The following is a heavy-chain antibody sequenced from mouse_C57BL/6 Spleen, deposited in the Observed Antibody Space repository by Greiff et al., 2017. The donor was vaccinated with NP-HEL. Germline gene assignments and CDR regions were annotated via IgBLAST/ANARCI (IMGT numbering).Heavy chain of an antibody. CDR1: GYTFTDYY. D-gene: IGHD1-2*01. J-gene: IGHJ1*03. V-gene: IGHV1-19*01. CDR2: INPYNGGT. Sequence: EVQLQQSGPVLVKPGASVKMSCKASGYTFTDYYMNWVKQSHGKSLEWIGVINPYNGGTSYNQKFKGKATLTVDKSSSTAYLELTSLTSEDSAVYYCARAGGLRRYFDVWGTGTTVTVSS. CDR3: ARAGGLRRYFDV.